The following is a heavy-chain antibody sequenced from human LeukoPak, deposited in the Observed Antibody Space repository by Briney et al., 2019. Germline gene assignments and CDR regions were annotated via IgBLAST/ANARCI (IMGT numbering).Heavy chain of an antibody. CDR3: ASSRASSGVLDY. V-gene: IGHV1-69*06. CDR2: IIPIFGTA. Sequence: GASVTVSCKASGGTFSSYAISWVRQAPGQGLEWMGGIIPIFGTANYAQKFQGRVTITADKSTSTAYMELSSLRSEDTAVYYCASSRASSGVLDYWGQGTLVTVSS. J-gene: IGHJ4*02. CDR1: GGTFSSYA. D-gene: IGHD3-10*01.